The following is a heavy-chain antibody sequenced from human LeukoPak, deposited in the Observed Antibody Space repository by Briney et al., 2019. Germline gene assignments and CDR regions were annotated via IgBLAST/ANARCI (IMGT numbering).Heavy chain of an antibody. Sequence: SETLSLTCTVSGDSISNHYWNWIRQPAGKGLEWIGRIYSSGNTNYKSSLESRVTMSIDTSKNQVSLKLTSVTAADTAVYYCARAHVDTAMVTRYYYMDVWGKGTTVTVSS. D-gene: IGHD5-18*01. CDR1: GDSISNHY. J-gene: IGHJ6*03. CDR2: IYSSGNT. CDR3: ARAHVDTAMVTRYYYMDV. V-gene: IGHV4-4*07.